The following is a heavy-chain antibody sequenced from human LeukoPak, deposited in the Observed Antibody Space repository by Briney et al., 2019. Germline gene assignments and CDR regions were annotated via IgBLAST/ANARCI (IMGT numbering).Heavy chain of an antibody. CDR3: ARPFPPYYYDSSGHMYYFDY. D-gene: IGHD3-22*01. V-gene: IGHV5-51*01. Sequence: PGESLKISCKGSGYSFTSYWIGWVRQMPGKGLEWMGIIYPGDSDTRYSPSFQGQVTISADKSISTAYLQWSSLKASDTAMYYCARPFPPYYYDSSGHMYYFDYWGQGTLVTVSS. CDR2: IYPGDSDT. CDR1: GYSFTSYW. J-gene: IGHJ4*02.